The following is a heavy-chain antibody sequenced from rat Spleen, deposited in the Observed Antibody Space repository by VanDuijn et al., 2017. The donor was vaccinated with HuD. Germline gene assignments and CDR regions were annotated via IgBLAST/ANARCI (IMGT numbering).Heavy chain of an antibody. CDR2: LWYDGDT. CDR1: GFSLSSYG. V-gene: IGHV2-13*01. Sequence: QVQLKESGPGLVQPSLTLSLTCSVSGFSLSSYGVSWVRQSSGKGPEWMGRLWYDGDTEYNSGLKSRLRISRDTSKNKVFLKMNSLQTEDTAIYFCTSPFRWFAYWGQGTLVTVSS. CDR3: TSPFRWFAY. J-gene: IGHJ3*01.